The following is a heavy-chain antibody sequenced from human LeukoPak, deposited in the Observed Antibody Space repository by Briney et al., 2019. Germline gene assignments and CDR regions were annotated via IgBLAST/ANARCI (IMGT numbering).Heavy chain of an antibody. CDR1: GGTFSSYA. J-gene: IGHJ6*02. V-gene: IGHV1-69*13. Sequence: SVKVSCKASGGTFSSYAISWVRQAPGQGLEWMGGIIPIFGTANYAQKFQGRVTITADESTSTAYMELSSLRSEDTAVYYCARSPPYYDFWSGLMGDYYYYGMDVWGQGTTVTVSS. D-gene: IGHD3-3*01. CDR3: ARSPPYYDFWSGLMGDYYYYGMDV. CDR2: IIPIFGTA.